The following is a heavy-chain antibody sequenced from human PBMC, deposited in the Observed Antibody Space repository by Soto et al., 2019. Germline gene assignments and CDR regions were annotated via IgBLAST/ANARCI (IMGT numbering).Heavy chain of an antibody. J-gene: IGHJ6*02. Sequence: SETLSLTCAVSGYSISSGCYWGWIRQPPGKGLEWIGSIYHSGSTYYNPSLKSRVTISVDTSKNQFSLKLSSVTAADTAVYYCARDFPATVTTYYYGMDVWGQGTTVTVSS. D-gene: IGHD4-17*01. V-gene: IGHV4-38-2*02. CDR1: GYSISSGCY. CDR3: ARDFPATVTTYYYGMDV. CDR2: IYHSGST.